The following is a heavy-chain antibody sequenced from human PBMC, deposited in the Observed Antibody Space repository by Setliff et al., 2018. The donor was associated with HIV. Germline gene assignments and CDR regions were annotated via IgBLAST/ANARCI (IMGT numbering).Heavy chain of an antibody. D-gene: IGHD3-22*01. J-gene: IGHJ4*02. Sequence: ASVKVSCKTSGYAFTSYYMHWVRQAPGQGLEWMGVINAGNGNTKYSQKFQGRVTITRDTSANTVYMELSSLRFEDTAVYYCARDMNRRSYSDTSPHDYWGQGTLVTVSS. CDR3: ARDMNRRSYSDTSPHDY. V-gene: IGHV1-46*01. CDR1: GYAFTSYY. CDR2: INAGNGNT.